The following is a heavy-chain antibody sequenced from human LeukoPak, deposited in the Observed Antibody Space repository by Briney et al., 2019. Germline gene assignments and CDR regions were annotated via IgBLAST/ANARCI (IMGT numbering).Heavy chain of an antibody. CDR2: IYYSGST. D-gene: IGHD3-10*01. CDR1: GGSISSSSYY. J-gene: IGHJ4*02. CDR3: ASRWFGELFPFDY. Sequence: PSETLSLTCTVSGGSISSSSYYWGWIRQPPGKGLEWIGSIYYSGSTYYNPSLKSRVTISVDTSKNQFSLKLSSVTAADTAVYYCASRWFGELFPFDYWGQGALVTVSS. V-gene: IGHV4-39*07.